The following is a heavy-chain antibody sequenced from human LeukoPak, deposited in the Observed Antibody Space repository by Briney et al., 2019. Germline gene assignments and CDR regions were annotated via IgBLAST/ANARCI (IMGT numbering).Heavy chain of an antibody. D-gene: IGHD3-22*01. CDR2: VWYDGSNR. CDR3: ARDFGFSPSSGYSFDY. V-gene: IGHV3-33*01. CDR1: GFTFSRYG. J-gene: IGHJ4*02. Sequence: GGSLRLPCAASGFTFSRYGMHWVRQAPGKGLEWVAVVWYDGSNRQYVDSVKGRFTISRDNSKNTLYLQMNSLRADDTAVYYCARDFGFSPSSGYSFDYWGQGTLVTVSS.